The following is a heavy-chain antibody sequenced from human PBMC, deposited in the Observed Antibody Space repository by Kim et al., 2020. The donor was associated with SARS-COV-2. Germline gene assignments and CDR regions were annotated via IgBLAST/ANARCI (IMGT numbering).Heavy chain of an antibody. D-gene: IGHD6-19*01. CDR3: ARERGVYSSGRRVGWFDP. Sequence: GGSLRLSCAASGFTVSSNYMSWVRQAPGKGLEWVSVIYSGGSTYYADSVKGRFTISRDNSKNTLYLQMNSLRAEDTAVYYCARERGVYSSGRRVGWFDPWGQGTLVTVSS. V-gene: IGHV3-53*01. J-gene: IGHJ5*02. CDR1: GFTVSSNY. CDR2: IYSGGST.